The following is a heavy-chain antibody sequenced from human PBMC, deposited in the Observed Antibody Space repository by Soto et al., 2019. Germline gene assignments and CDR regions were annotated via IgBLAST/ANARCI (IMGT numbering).Heavy chain of an antibody. V-gene: IGHV4-59*01. Sequence: QVQLQESGPGLVKPSETLSLTCTVSGDSISGNYWSWIRQPPGKGLEWIGYIYYSGSTNYNPSLKSLVTISEDTAKNQISLKLSSVTAADTAVYYCARYEYYYDSSGYYFGAFDIWGQGTMVTVSS. CDR3: ARYEYYYDSSGYYFGAFDI. D-gene: IGHD3-22*01. CDR2: IYYSGST. J-gene: IGHJ3*02. CDR1: GDSISGNY.